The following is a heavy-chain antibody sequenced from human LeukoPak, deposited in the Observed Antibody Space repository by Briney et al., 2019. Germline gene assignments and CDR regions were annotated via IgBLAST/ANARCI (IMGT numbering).Heavy chain of an antibody. D-gene: IGHD3-10*01. Sequence: GGSLRLSCAASGFTFSSYAMHWVRQAPGKGLEWVAVISYDGSNKYYADSVKGRFTISRDNSKNTLYLQMNSLRAEDTAVYYCARDRGSGSSNWFDPWGQGTLVTVSS. CDR1: GFTFSSYA. CDR3: ARDRGSGSSNWFDP. CDR2: ISYDGSNK. J-gene: IGHJ5*02. V-gene: IGHV3-30-3*01.